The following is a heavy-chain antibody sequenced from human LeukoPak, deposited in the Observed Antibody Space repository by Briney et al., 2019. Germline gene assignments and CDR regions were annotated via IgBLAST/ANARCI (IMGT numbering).Heavy chain of an antibody. CDR2: INHSGST. J-gene: IGHJ6*04. V-gene: IGHV4-34*01. CDR1: GGSFSGYY. Sequence: PSETLSLTCAVYGGSFSGYYWSWIRQPPGKGLEWIGEINHSGSTNYNPSLKSRVTISVDTSKNQFSLKLSSVTAADTAVYYCAGDKKDYYYYYGMDVWGKGTTVTVSS. CDR3: AGDKKDYYYYYGMDV.